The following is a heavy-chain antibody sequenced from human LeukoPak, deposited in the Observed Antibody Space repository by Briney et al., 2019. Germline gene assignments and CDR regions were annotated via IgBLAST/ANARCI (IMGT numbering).Heavy chain of an antibody. Sequence: GGSLRLSCTASGFTFGDYAMSWFRQAPGKGLEWVGFIRSKAYGGKTEYAASGKGRFTIERDDSKSIAYLQMNSLKTEDTALYYCTRDLPYKCSSTSCPPRWFDPWGQGTLVTVSS. D-gene: IGHD2-2*01. CDR3: TRDLPYKCSSTSCPPRWFDP. V-gene: IGHV3-49*03. CDR1: GFTFGDYA. CDR2: IRSKAYGGKT. J-gene: IGHJ5*02.